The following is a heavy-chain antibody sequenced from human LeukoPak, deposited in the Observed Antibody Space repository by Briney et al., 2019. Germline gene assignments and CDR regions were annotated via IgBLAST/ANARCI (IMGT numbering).Heavy chain of an antibody. Sequence: GESLKISCKGSGYSFTNYWIGWVRPMPGKGLEWMGNIYPGDSDTRYSPSFQGQVTISADKSISSAYLQWSSLKASDTAMYYCARRKGDGYNSPFDYWGQGILVTVSS. D-gene: IGHD5-24*01. J-gene: IGHJ4*02. V-gene: IGHV5-51*01. CDR3: ARRKGDGYNSPFDY. CDR1: GYSFTNYW. CDR2: IYPGDSDT.